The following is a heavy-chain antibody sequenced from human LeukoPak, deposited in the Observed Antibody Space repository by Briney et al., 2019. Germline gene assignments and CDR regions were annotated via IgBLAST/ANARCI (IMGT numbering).Heavy chain of an antibody. J-gene: IGHJ4*02. Sequence: PSETLSLTCTVSGGSISSSSYYWGWIRQPPGKGLEWIGSIYYSGSTYYNPSLKSRVTISVDTSKNQFSLKLSSVTAADTAVYYCARAITMVRGVIITGFDCWGQGTLVTVSS. CDR1: GGSISSSSYY. V-gene: IGHV4-39*01. D-gene: IGHD3-10*01. CDR2: IYYSGST. CDR3: ARAITMVRGVIITGFDC.